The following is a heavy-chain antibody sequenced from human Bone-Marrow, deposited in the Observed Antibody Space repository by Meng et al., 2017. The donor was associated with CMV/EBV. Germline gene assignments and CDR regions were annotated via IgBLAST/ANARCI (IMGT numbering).Heavy chain of an antibody. CDR3: ARGYELRYFVPYYYGMDV. J-gene: IGHJ6*02. CDR2: ISTASTYT. V-gene: IGHV3-21*01. CDR1: GFIFSTYI. D-gene: IGHD3-9*01. Sequence: GESLKISCAASGFIFSTYIMNWVRQAPGKGLEWVSSISTASTYTHYSDSVKGRFTISRDNAKNSLYLQMNSLRGEDTAVYYCARGYELRYFVPYYYGMDVWGQGTTVTVSS.